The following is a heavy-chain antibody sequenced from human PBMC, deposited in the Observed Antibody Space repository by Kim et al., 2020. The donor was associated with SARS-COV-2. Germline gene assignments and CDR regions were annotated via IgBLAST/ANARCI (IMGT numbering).Heavy chain of an antibody. V-gene: IGHV3-23*01. CDR2: IGGSRPST. J-gene: IGHJ2*01. CDR1: GFTFSSFA. D-gene: IGHD3-3*01. Sequence: GGSLRLSCAASGFTFSSFAMTWVRQTPGKGLEWVSIIGGSRPSTYYADSVKGLFTISRDNSRNKLYLQMNSLTVDDTAVYYCAKVGAGDFFRLWCDSGGR. CDR3: AKVGAGDFFRLWCDS.